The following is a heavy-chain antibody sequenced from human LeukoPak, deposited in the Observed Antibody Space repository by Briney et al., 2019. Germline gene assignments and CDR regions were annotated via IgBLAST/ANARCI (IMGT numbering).Heavy chain of an antibody. V-gene: IGHV3-23*01. CDR1: GFTFSNFA. CDR2: ISGSGANT. D-gene: IGHD3-9*01. J-gene: IGHJ6*02. Sequence: GGSLRLSCAASGFTFSNFAMSWVRQAPGKGLEWVSAISGSGANTYYADSVKGRFTISRDNSKNTLYLQMNSLRAEDTAVYYCAKGLTYYDILTGYYIDYYYYGMDVWGQGTTVTVSS. CDR3: AKGLTYYDILTGYYIDYYYYGMDV.